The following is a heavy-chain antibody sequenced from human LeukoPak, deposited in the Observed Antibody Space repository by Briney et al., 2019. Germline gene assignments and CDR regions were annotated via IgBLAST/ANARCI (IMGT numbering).Heavy chain of an antibody. Sequence: SETLSLTCTVSGVSMSSGTYSWNWIRQPAGKGLEWIGRVSTTGRTNYNPSLKSRVTISVDTSKNQFSLKLSSVTAADTAVYYCARDRYYYDSSGYEGEYFQHWGQGTLVTVSS. D-gene: IGHD3-22*01. CDR1: GVSMSSGTYS. J-gene: IGHJ1*01. V-gene: IGHV4-61*02. CDR3: ARDRYYYDSSGYEGEYFQH. CDR2: VSTTGRT.